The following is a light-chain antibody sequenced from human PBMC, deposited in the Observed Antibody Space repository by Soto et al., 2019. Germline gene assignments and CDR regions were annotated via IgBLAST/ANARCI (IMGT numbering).Light chain of an antibody. V-gene: IGLV2-23*01. Sequence: QSALTQPASVSGSPGQSITISCTGTSSDVGSYNLVAWYQQHPGKAPKLMIYEGSKRPSGVSNRFSGSKSGNTASLTTSGLQAEEEAEYYCCSYAGSSTPVLFGGGTKLTV. CDR1: SSDVGSYNL. CDR3: CSYAGSSTPVL. CDR2: EGS. J-gene: IGLJ2*01.